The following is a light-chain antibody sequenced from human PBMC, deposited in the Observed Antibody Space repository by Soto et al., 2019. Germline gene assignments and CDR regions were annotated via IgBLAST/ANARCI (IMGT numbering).Light chain of an antibody. CDR1: QGIRNH. CDR3: LQDSNYPYT. V-gene: IGKV1-6*02. Sequence: AIQMTQSPSSLSASVGDRVTISCRASQGIRNHLGWYQQRPGKAPKLLIYGASTLQSGVPPRFSGSGSGTDFTLTISGLQPEDFATYFCLQDSNYPYTFGQGTKLEI. J-gene: IGKJ2*01. CDR2: GAS.